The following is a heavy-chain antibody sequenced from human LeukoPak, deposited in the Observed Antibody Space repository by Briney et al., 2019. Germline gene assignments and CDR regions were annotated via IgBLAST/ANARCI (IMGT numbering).Heavy chain of an antibody. CDR3: AREVVSIYDAFDI. Sequence: GGSLRLSCAASGFTFSSYAMHWVRQAPGKGLEWVAVISYDGSNKYYADSVKGRFTISRDNCKNTLYLQMNSLRAEDTAVYYCAREVVSIYDAFDIWGQGTMVTVSS. J-gene: IGHJ3*02. CDR1: GFTFSSYA. CDR2: ISYDGSNK. D-gene: IGHD3-3*01. V-gene: IGHV3-30-3*01.